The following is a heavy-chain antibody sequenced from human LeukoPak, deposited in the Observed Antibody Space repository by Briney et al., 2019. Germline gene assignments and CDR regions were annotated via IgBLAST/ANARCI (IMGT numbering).Heavy chain of an antibody. Sequence: GGSLRLSCTASGFTLSSYGMYWVRQAPGKGLEWVAFIRYDGSNKYYTDSVKGRFTISRDNSNNTLYLQMNSLRAEDTAMYYCAKDQEWEPDVFRYHYYYYIDVWGKGTTVTVSS. CDR1: GFTLSSYG. D-gene: IGHD1-26*01. CDR2: IRYDGSNK. J-gene: IGHJ6*03. V-gene: IGHV3-30*02. CDR3: AKDQEWEPDVFRYHYYYYIDV.